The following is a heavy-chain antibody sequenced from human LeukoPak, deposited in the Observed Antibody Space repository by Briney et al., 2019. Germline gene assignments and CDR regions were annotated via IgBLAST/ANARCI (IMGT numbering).Heavy chain of an antibody. CDR1: GFTFSSYA. Sequence: GGSLRLSCAASGFTFSSYAMSWVGQAPGKGLEWVSAISGSGGSTYYADSVKGRFTISRDNSKNTLYLQMNSLRAEDTAVYYCAKGPYYYDSSGYYYWGQGTLVTVSS. CDR2: ISGSGGST. J-gene: IGHJ4*02. CDR3: AKGPYYYDSSGYYY. D-gene: IGHD3-22*01. V-gene: IGHV3-23*01.